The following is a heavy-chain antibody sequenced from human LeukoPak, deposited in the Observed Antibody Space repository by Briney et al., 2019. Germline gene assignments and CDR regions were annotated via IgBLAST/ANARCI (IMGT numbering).Heavy chain of an antibody. CDR3: ARDIDTSGWYGPSWFDP. J-gene: IGHJ5*02. CDR2: INPSGGST. CDR1: GYTFTSYY. D-gene: IGHD6-19*01. V-gene: IGHV1-46*01. Sequence: EASVKVSCKASGYTFTSYYMHWVRQAPGQGLEWMGIINPSGGSTSYAQKFQGRVTMTRDMSTSTVYMELSSLRSEDTAVYYCARDIDTSGWYGPSWFDPWGQGALVTVSS.